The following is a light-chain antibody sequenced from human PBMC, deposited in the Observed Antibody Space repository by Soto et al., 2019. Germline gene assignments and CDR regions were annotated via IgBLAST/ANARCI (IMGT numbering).Light chain of an antibody. CDR2: DNN. CDR3: GTWDSGLSAGVV. V-gene: IGLV1-51*01. CDR1: SSNIGNNY. J-gene: IGLJ2*01. Sequence: QSVLTQPPSVSAAPGQKVTISCSGSSSNIGNNYVSWYQQLPGTAPKLLIYDNNKRPSGIPDRFSGSKSGTSATLGITGLQTGDEADYYCGTWDSGLSAGVVFGGGTKVTVL.